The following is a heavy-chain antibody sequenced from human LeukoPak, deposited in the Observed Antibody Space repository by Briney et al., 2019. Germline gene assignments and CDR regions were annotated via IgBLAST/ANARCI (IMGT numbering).Heavy chain of an antibody. D-gene: IGHD3-10*01. CDR2: MNPNSSST. J-gene: IGHJ3*01. CDR3: ARVRLGRGVDDAFDV. V-gene: IGHV1-2*02. Sequence: ASVKLSCKASGYTFTSYYIHWVRQAPGQGPEWMAWMNPNSSSTHYAHNFQGRVTMTRDTSISTAYMELTSLRSDDTAVYYCARVRLGRGVDDAFDVWGQGTMVTLSS. CDR1: GYTFTSYY.